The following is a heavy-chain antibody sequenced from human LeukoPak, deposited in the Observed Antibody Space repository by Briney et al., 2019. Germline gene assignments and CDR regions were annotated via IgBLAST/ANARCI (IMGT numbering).Heavy chain of an antibody. CDR3: ASYGSASL. V-gene: IGHV3-48*03. J-gene: IGHJ4*02. CDR1: GLNFSSFE. Sequence: GWSLRLSCAASGLNFSSFEMNWVRQAPGKGLEWISYISSSGTTISYAESVKGRFTISRDNAKISLFLQMDTLRAEDTAVYYCASYGSASLWGQGTLVTVSS. D-gene: IGHD3-10*01. CDR2: ISSSGTTI.